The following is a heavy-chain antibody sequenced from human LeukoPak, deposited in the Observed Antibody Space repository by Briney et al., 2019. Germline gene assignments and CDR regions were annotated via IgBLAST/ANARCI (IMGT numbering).Heavy chain of an antibody. J-gene: IGHJ4*02. CDR2: IYYSGST. D-gene: IGHD3-10*01. CDR1: GGSISSYY. CDR3: ARLDRTAERYGSGSYYFDY. V-gene: IGHV4-59*08. Sequence: SETLSLTCTVSGGSISSYYWSWIRQPPGKGLEWIGYIYYSGSTNCNPSLKSRVTISVDTSKNQFSLKLSSVTAADTAVYYCARLDRTAERYGSGSYYFDYWGQGTLVTVSS.